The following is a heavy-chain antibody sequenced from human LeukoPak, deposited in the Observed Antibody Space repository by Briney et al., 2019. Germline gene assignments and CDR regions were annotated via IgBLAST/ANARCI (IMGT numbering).Heavy chain of an antibody. CDR3: ARGRYSNYDPPDY. CDR2: IYHSGST. J-gene: IGHJ4*02. D-gene: IGHD4-11*01. CDR1: GYSISSGHY. Sequence: SETLSLACTVSGYSISSGHYWGWIRQPPGKGLEWIGSIYHSGSTYYNPSLKSRVTISVDTSKNQFSLKLSSVTAADTAVYYCARGRYSNYDPPDYWGQGTLVTVSS. V-gene: IGHV4-38-2*02.